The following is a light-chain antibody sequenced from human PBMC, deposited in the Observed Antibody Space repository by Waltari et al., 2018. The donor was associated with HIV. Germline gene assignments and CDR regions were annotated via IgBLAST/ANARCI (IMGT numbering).Light chain of an antibody. CDR2: YDD. V-gene: IGLV1-36*01. Sequence: QSVLTQPPSVSEAPRQMVTISCSGSSYNIGNNAVNWYQQVPGKAPKLLIYYDDLLSLGVSDRFSGSKSGTSASLAIRGLQSEDEAEYYCAAWDDYLNGYVFGSGTKVTVL. CDR1: SYNIGNNA. CDR3: AAWDDYLNGYV. J-gene: IGLJ1*01.